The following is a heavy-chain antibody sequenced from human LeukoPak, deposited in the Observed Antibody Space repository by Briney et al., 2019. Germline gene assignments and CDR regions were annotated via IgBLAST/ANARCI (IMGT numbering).Heavy chain of an antibody. CDR2: VYYTGST. CDR3: ARISAGRYGMDV. D-gene: IGHD6-6*01. CDR1: GGSVTSGGYY. Sequence: SETLSLTCTVSGGSVTSGGYYCSWIRQHPGKGLEWIGYVYYTGSTYYNPSLKSRVTISPDTSKNQFSLKVSSVTAADTAVYYCARISAGRYGMDVWGQGTTVTVSS. V-gene: IGHV4-31*03. J-gene: IGHJ6*02.